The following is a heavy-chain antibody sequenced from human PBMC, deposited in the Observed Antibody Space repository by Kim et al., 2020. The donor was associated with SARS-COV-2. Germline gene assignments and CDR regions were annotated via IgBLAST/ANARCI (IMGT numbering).Heavy chain of an antibody. V-gene: IGHV1-69*01. Sequence: IFGTANYAQKFQGRVTITADESTSTAYMELSSLRSEDTAVYYCARGGYDYWGQGTLVTVSS. J-gene: IGHJ4*02. CDR3: ARGGYDY. CDR2: IFGTA. D-gene: IGHD1-1*01.